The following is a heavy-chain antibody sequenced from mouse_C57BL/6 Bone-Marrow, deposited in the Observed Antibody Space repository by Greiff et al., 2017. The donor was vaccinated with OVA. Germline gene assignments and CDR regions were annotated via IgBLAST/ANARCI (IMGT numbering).Heavy chain of an antibody. CDR2: IWSGGST. D-gene: IGHD1-1*01. V-gene: IGHV2-2*01. CDR1: GFPLTSYG. Sequence: VMLVESGPGLVQPSQSLSITCTVSGFPLTSYGVHWVRQSPGTGLEWLGVIWSGGSTDYNAAFISRLSISKDNSKSQVFFKMNSLQADDTAIYYCARLPLYYYGSSYWGQGTSVTVSS. CDR3: ARLPLYYYGSSY. J-gene: IGHJ4*01.